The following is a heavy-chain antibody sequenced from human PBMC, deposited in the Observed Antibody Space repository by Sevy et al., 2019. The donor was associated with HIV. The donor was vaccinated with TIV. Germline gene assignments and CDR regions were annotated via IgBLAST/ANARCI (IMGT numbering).Heavy chain of an antibody. CDR2: IGGSGRYT. D-gene: IGHD2-15*01. Sequence: GGSLRLSCAPSGFTFSTYAMNWVRQAPGKGLEWVSSIGGSGRYTYYADSAEGRFTISRDNSKNMLYLQMNSLRVADTAVYYCAKGYCSGGTCPRDYYYYGMDVWGQGTTVTVSS. J-gene: IGHJ6*02. V-gene: IGHV3-23*01. CDR3: AKGYCSGGTCPRDYYYYGMDV. CDR1: GFTFSTYA.